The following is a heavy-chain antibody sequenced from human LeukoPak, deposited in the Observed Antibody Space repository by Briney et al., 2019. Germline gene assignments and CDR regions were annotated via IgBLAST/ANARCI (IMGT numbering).Heavy chain of an antibody. D-gene: IGHD6-13*01. J-gene: IGHJ4*02. CDR2: IYTSGST. Sequence: SETLSLTCTVSGGSISSGSYYWSWIRQPAGKGLEWIGRIYTSGSTNYNPSLKSRVTISVDTSKNQFSLKLSSVTAADTAVYYCARYDVGQQLVLDYWGQGTLVTVSS. CDR1: GGSISSGSYY. CDR3: ARYDVGQQLVLDY. V-gene: IGHV4-61*02.